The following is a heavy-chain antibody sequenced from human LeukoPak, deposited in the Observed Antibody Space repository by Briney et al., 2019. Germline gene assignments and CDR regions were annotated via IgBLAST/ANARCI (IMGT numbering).Heavy chain of an antibody. CDR3: ARGGYFDWLAHYYYYGMDV. J-gene: IGHJ6*02. V-gene: IGHV1-8*01. CDR2: MNPNSGNT. D-gene: IGHD3-9*01. CDR1: GYTFTSYD. Sequence: GASVKVSRKASGYTFTSYDINWVRQAPGQGLEWMGWMNPNSGNTGYAQKFQGRVTMTRNTSISTAYVELSSLRSEDTAVYYCARGGYFDWLAHYYYYGMDVWGQGTTVTVSS.